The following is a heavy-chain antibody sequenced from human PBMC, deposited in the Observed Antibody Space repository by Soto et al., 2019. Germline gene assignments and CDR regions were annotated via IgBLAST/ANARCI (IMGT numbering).Heavy chain of an antibody. D-gene: IGHD3-22*01. CDR2: ISSSSSTI. CDR1: GFTFSSYS. Sequence: PGGSLRLSCAASGFTFSSYSMNWVRQAPGKGLEWVSYISSSSSTIYYADSVKGRFTISRDNAKNSLYLQMNSLRDEDTAVYYCARGPPPPIVVVTYGMDVWGQGTTVTVSS. V-gene: IGHV3-48*02. CDR3: ARGPPPPIVVVTYGMDV. J-gene: IGHJ6*02.